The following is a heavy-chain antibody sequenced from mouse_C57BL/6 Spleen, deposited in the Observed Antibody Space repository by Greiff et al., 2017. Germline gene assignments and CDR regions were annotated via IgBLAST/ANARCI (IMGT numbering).Heavy chain of an antibody. V-gene: IGHV1-64*01. CDR3: AREGYCGSSSYWYFDV. D-gene: IGHD1-1*01. J-gene: IGHJ1*03. CDR2: IHPSSGST. CDR1: GYTFTSYW. Sequence: QVQLQQPGAELVKPGASVKLSCKASGYTFTSYWMHWVQQRPGQGLEWIGMIHPSSGSTNYNEKFKSKATLTVDNSSGTAYMQLSSLTSEDSAVYYCAREGYCGSSSYWYFDVWGTGTTVTVSS.